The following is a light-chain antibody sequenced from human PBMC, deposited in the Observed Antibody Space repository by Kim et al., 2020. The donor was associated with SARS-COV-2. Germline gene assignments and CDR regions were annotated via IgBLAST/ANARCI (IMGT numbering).Light chain of an antibody. CDR3: LQHNNYPRT. J-gene: IGKJ1*01. CDR2: VAS. Sequence: DIQMTQSPSAMSASVGDRVTITCRASQGISNYLAWLQQKPGKVPKRLIYVASTLESGVPSRFSGSGSGTEFTLTISSLQPEDLAAYYCLQHNNYPRTFGQGTKVHIK. V-gene: IGKV1-17*03. CDR1: QGISNY.